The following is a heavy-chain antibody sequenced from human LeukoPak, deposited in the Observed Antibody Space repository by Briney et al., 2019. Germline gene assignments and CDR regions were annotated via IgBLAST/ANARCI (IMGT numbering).Heavy chain of an antibody. J-gene: IGHJ4*02. CDR2: ISGSGGST. Sequence: GGSLRLSCAASAFTFATYAMSWVRQAPGKGLEWVSSISGSGGSTHYADSVRGRFTIARDNSKSTLYLQMNSLRAEDTAIYYCAKMPAYYYDSSGYAFHFDYWGQGTLVTVSS. D-gene: IGHD3-22*01. CDR3: AKMPAYYYDSSGYAFHFDY. CDR1: AFTFATYA. V-gene: IGHV3-23*01.